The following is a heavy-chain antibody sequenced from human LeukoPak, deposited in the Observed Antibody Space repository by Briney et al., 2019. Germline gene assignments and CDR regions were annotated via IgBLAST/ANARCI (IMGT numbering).Heavy chain of an antibody. Sequence: GASVKVSCKASGYTFTSYGISWVRQAPGQGLEWMGWISAYNGNTNYAQKLQGRVTMTTDTSTSTAYMELRSLRSDDTAVYYCARDHSSSWYRWYFDYWGQGTLVTVSS. V-gene: IGHV1-18*01. CDR1: GYTFTSYG. J-gene: IGHJ4*02. CDR2: ISAYNGNT. D-gene: IGHD6-13*01. CDR3: ARDHSSSWYRWYFDY.